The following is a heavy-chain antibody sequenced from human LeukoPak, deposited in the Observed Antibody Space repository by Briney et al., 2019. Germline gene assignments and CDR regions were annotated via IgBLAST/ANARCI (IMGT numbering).Heavy chain of an antibody. CDR1: GFPFSDHE. Sequence: GGSLRLSCAASGFPFSDHEMNWVRQAPGKGLEWVSYISSSGSDKYYPDSVKGRFTISRDNARNSLFLQMNSLRAEDTAVYYCARRTSGAFAIWGQGTKVTVSS. V-gene: IGHV3-48*03. CDR3: ARRTSGAFAI. J-gene: IGHJ3*02. CDR2: ISSSGSDK.